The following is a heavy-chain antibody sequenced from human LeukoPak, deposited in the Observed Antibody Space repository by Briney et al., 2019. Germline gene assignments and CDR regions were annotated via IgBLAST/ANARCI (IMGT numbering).Heavy chain of an antibody. V-gene: IGHV3-23*01. CDR3: AKDRSSYVQSFDY. J-gene: IGHJ4*02. D-gene: IGHD5-18*01. CDR2: VSGSGGST. CDR1: GFTFSSNA. Sequence: GGSLGLSCAASGFTFSSNAMSWVRQAPGKGLDWVSAVSGSGGSTYYADSVKGRFTISRDNSKNTLYLQMNSLRAEDTAVYYCAKDRSSYVQSFDYWGQGTLVTVSS.